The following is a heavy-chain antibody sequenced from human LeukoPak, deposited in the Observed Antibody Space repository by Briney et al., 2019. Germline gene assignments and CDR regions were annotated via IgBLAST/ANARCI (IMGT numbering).Heavy chain of an antibody. CDR1: GGSFSGYY. D-gene: IGHD6-13*01. Sequence: ASETLSLTCAVYGGSFSGYYWSWIRQPPGKGLEWIGEINHSGSTNYNPSLKSRVTISVDTSKNQFSLKLSSVTAADTAVYYCARGKGTRIAAACSRNHYYYMAIWGKGTTVTVSS. J-gene: IGHJ6*03. V-gene: IGHV4-34*01. CDR3: ARGKGTRIAAACSRNHYYYMAI. CDR2: INHSGST.